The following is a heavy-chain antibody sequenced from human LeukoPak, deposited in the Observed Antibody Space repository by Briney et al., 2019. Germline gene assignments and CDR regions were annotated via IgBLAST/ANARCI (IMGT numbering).Heavy chain of an antibody. CDR3: ARVNSAQWLVAFNFDY. CDR2: INPNTDGT. Sequence: GASVKVSCKASGYTFTGHYMHWVRQAPGQGLEWMGWINPNTDGTNYAQKFQGRVTMTTDTSTSTAYMEVRSLRSDDTAVYYCARVNSAQWLVAFNFDYWGQGTLVTVSS. V-gene: IGHV1-2*02. J-gene: IGHJ4*02. CDR1: GYTFTGHY. D-gene: IGHD6-19*01.